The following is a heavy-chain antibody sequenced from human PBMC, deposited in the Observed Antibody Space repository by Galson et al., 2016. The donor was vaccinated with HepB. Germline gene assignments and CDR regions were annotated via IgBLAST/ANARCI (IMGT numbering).Heavy chain of an antibody. CDR1: GFTFGYYT. Sequence: SLRLSCAGAGFTFGYYTMNWVRQAPGKGLEWVSSITPSSTMYYADSVKGRFTISRDDGKTSLFLQMNSLRDEDTGVYYCARPPRGTYENFGFDHWGQGTLVTVSS. D-gene: IGHD1-26*01. CDR2: ITPSSTM. V-gene: IGHV3-69-1*01. J-gene: IGHJ4*02. CDR3: ARPPRGTYENFGFDH.